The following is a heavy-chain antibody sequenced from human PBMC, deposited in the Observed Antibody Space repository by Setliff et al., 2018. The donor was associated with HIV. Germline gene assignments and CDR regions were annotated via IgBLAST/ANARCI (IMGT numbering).Heavy chain of an antibody. CDR3: ARQGNWEFDY. J-gene: IGHJ4*02. CDR2: ITSGSTYV. Sequence: GGSLRLSCAASGFIFSSYEMNWVRQAPGKGLERVSSITSGSTYVNYADSVKGRFSISRDNSKNSLYLQMISLRAEDTALYYCARQGNWEFDYWGQGTLVTVSS. D-gene: IGHD7-27*01. CDR1: GFIFSSYE. V-gene: IGHV3-21*01.